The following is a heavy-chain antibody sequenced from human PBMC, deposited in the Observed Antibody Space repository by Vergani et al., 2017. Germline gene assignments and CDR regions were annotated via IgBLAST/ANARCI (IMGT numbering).Heavy chain of an antibody. CDR2: IYYSGST. V-gene: IGHV4-39*02. Sequence: QLQLQESGPGLVKPSATLSLTCSVSGASIRSSNYYWGWIRQPPGKGLEWIASIYYSGSTYYNPSLKSRVTISVHTSKSQFSLKLSSVTAADTAVYYCARERYIYVQSAFDIWGQGTMVTVSS. CDR3: ARERYIYVQSAFDI. J-gene: IGHJ3*02. CDR1: GASIRSSNYY. D-gene: IGHD5-18*01.